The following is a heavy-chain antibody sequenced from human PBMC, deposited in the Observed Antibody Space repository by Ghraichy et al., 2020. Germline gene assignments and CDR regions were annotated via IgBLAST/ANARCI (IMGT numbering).Heavy chain of an antibody. CDR1: GLICARVA. Sequence: GGSLRLSCVASGLICARVAMSRVVHPPLKGQEWVCGMSAHGGTVEYADSVKGRFTISRDNSKGTVSLQMVRLRGEDTALYYCVKDETVMIVSPDLWGQGTRVIVTA. CDR3: VKDETVMIVSPDL. D-gene: IGHD2-21*01. CDR2: MSAHGGTV. J-gene: IGHJ5*02. V-gene: IGHV3-23*01.